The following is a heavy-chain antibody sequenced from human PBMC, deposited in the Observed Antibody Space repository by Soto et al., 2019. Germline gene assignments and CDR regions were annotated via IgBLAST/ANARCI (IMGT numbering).Heavy chain of an antibody. CDR1: GGTFRSYA. CDR3: ARERVAAAGTVDAFDI. CDR2: IIPILGIA. Sequence: ASVKVSCKASGGTFRSYAISWVRQAPGQGLEWMGRIIPILGIANYAQKFQGRVTITADKSTSTAYMELSSLRSEDTAVYYCARERVAAAGTVDAFDIWGQGTMVTVSS. V-gene: IGHV1-69*04. J-gene: IGHJ3*02. D-gene: IGHD6-13*01.